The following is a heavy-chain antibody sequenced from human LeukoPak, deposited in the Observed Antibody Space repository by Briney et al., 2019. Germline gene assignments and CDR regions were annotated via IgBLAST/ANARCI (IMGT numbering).Heavy chain of an antibody. D-gene: IGHD3-10*01. CDR3: APWRMVRGVIMNY. Sequence: TGGSLRLSCAASGFTFSSYGMHWVRQAPGKGLEWVAFIRYDGSNKYYADSVKGRFTISRDNSKNTLYLQMNSLRAEDTAVYYCAPWRMVRGVIMNYWGQGTLVTVSS. CDR1: GFTFSSYG. V-gene: IGHV3-30*02. J-gene: IGHJ4*02. CDR2: IRYDGSNK.